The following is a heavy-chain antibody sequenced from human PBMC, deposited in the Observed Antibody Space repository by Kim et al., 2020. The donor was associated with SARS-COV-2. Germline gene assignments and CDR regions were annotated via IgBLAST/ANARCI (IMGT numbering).Heavy chain of an antibody. CDR1: GFTFSNAW. CDR2: IKSKTDGGTT. J-gene: IGHJ6*02. Sequence: GGSLRLSCAASGFTFSNAWMSWVRQAPGKGLEWLGRIKSKTDGGTTDYAAPVKGRFTISRDDSKNTLYLQMNSLKTEDTAVYYCTTDPRPHIVVVPAAFYYYGMDVWGQGTTVTVSS. D-gene: IGHD2-2*01. V-gene: IGHV3-15*01. CDR3: TTDPRPHIVVVPAAFYYYGMDV.